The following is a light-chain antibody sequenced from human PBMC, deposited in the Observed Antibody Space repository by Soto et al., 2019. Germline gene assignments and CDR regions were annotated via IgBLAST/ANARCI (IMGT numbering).Light chain of an antibody. CDR2: RNN. Sequence: QSVLTQPPSASGTPGQRVTISSSGSSSNIGSNYVYWYQQLPGTAPKLLIYRNNQRPSGVPDRFSGSKSGTSASLAISGLRSEDEADYYCAAWDDSLSGYYVFGTGTQLTVL. J-gene: IGLJ1*01. CDR1: SSNIGSNY. CDR3: AAWDDSLSGYYV. V-gene: IGLV1-47*01.